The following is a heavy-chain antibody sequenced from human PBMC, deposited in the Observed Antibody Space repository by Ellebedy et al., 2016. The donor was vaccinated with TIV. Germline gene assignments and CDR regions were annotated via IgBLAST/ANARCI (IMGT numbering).Heavy chain of an antibody. CDR1: GGSFSGYY. CDR3: ARDDGDYYFDN. Sequence: SETLSLTXAVYGGSFSGYYWSWIRQPPGKGLEWIGEINHSGSTNYNPSLKSRVTISVDTSKNQFSLKLSSVTAADTAVYYCARDDGDYYFDNWGQGALVTVSS. D-gene: IGHD4-17*01. J-gene: IGHJ4*02. CDR2: INHSGST. V-gene: IGHV4-34*01.